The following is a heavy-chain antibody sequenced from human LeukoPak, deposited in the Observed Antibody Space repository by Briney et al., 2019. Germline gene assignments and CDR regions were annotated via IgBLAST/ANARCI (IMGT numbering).Heavy chain of an antibody. D-gene: IGHD3-3*01. Sequence: SETLSLTCTVSGGSTDSTSYYWGWIRQSPGRGLEWIGSISYTGSTYYSPSLKSRLLISVDTSKNQFFLKLSSVTAADTAVYYSTGHNYYDFWSGPNFWGQGTLVTASS. CDR1: GGSTDSTSYY. CDR3: TGHNYYDFWSGPNF. J-gene: IGHJ4*02. V-gene: IGHV4-39*01. CDR2: ISYTGST.